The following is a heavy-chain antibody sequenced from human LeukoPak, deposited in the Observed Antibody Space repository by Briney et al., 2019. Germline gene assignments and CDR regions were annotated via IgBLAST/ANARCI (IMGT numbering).Heavy chain of an antibody. CDR1: GYTFTNYA. Sequence: ASVKVSCKASGYTFTNYAMHWVRQAPGQGLEWMGWINPNSGGTNYAQKFQGRVTMTRDTSISTAYMELSRLRSDDTAVYYCARLGSGDPAGYFDYWGQGTLVTVPS. CDR3: ARLGSGDPAGYFDY. J-gene: IGHJ4*02. CDR2: INPNSGGT. D-gene: IGHD7-27*01. V-gene: IGHV1-2*02.